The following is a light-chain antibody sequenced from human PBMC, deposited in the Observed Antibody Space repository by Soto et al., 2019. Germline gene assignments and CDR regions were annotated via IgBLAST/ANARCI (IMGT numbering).Light chain of an antibody. CDR1: QDISNY. CDR2: DAS. J-gene: IGKJ4*01. V-gene: IGKV1-33*01. CDR3: QQYDNLLPLT. Sequence: DIQMTQSPSSLSASVGDRVTITCQASQDISNYLNWYQQKPGKAPKLLIYDASNLETGVPSRFNGSGSGTDFTFTISSLQPEDIATYYCQQYDNLLPLTFGGGTKVDIK.